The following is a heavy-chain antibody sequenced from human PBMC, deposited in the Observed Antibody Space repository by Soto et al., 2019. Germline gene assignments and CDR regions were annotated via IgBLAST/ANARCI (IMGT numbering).Heavy chain of an antibody. V-gene: IGHV1-69*06. Sequence: SVKVSCKASGGTFSSYAISWVRQAPGQGLEWMGGITPIFGTANYAQKFQGRVTITADKSTSTAYMELSSLRSEDTAVYYCARDKMVYAIYYYYGMDVWGQGTTVTVSS. CDR3: ARDKMVYAIYYYYGMDV. CDR2: ITPIFGTA. J-gene: IGHJ6*02. CDR1: GGTFSSYA. D-gene: IGHD2-8*01.